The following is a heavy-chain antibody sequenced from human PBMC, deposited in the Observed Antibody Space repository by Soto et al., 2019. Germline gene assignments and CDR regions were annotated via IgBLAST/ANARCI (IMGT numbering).Heavy chain of an antibody. CDR3: ARGHGYCSSTSCYASWFDP. V-gene: IGHV4-59*01. Sequence: QVQLQESGPGLVKPSETLSLTCTVSGGSISSYYWSWIRQPPGKGLEWIGYIYYSGSTNYNPSLKSRVTISVDTSKNQFSLKLRSVTAADTAVYYCARGHGYCSSTSCYASWFDPWGQGTLVTVSS. CDR2: IYYSGST. D-gene: IGHD2-2*03. J-gene: IGHJ5*02. CDR1: GGSISSYY.